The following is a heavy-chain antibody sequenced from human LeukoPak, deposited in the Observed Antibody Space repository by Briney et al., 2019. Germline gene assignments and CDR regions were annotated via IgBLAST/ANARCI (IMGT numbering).Heavy chain of an antibody. D-gene: IGHD1/OR15-1a*01. CDR1: GFTFTTYY. Sequence: GGSLRLSCAASGFTFTTYYMSWVRQAPGKGLEWVANINQDGGTKYYVDSVKGRFTISRDNAINSVFLQMNSLRAEDTAVSYCARENWTNDFWGQGTLVTVSS. CDR3: ARENWTNDF. J-gene: IGHJ4*02. V-gene: IGHV3-7*01. CDR2: INQDGGTK.